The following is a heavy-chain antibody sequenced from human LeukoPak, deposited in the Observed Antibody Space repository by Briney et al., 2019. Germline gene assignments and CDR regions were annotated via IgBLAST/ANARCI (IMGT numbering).Heavy chain of an antibody. Sequence: ASVKVSCKASGYTFTGYYMHWVRQAPGQGLEWMGWINPNSGGTNYAQKLQGRVTMTTDTSTSTAYMELRSLRSDDTAVYYCARVYHYGSGILNWFDPWGQGTLVTVSS. CDR1: GYTFTGYY. CDR3: ARVYHYGSGILNWFDP. D-gene: IGHD3-10*01. CDR2: INPNSGGT. J-gene: IGHJ5*02. V-gene: IGHV1-2*02.